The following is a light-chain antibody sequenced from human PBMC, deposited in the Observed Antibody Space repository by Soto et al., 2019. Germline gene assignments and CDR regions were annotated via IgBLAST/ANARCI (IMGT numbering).Light chain of an antibody. Sequence: EIVLTQSPATLSLSPGERATLSCRASQSVSSYLAWYQQKPGQAPRLLIYDASNRATGIPARFSGSGSGTDFTLPLSSLEPEDFAVYYCQQRSNWPLTFGGGTKVDIK. V-gene: IGKV3-11*01. J-gene: IGKJ4*01. CDR2: DAS. CDR3: QQRSNWPLT. CDR1: QSVSSY.